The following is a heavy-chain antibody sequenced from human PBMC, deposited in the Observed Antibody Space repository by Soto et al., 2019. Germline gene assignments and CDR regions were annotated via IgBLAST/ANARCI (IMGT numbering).Heavy chain of an antibody. J-gene: IGHJ2*01. D-gene: IGHD3-3*01. Sequence: SETLSLTCAVYGGSFSGNYWSWIRQPPGKGLEWIGEINHSGSTNYNPSLKSRVTISVDTSKNQFSLKLSSATAADTAVYYCSRDRDFWSGNLYFEFWGRGTLLTVSS. CDR3: SRDRDFWSGNLYFEF. CDR1: GGSFSGNY. V-gene: IGHV4-34*01. CDR2: INHSGST.